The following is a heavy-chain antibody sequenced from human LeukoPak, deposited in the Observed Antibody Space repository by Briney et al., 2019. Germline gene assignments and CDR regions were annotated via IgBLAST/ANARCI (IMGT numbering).Heavy chain of an antibody. J-gene: IGHJ4*02. D-gene: IGHD5-18*01. CDR3: ARSRGYSYGTTFLDY. CDR2: SHHSGTT. Sequence: TLSLTCTVSGGSIKSGGYYWTWIRQPPGKGLEWIGCSHHSGTTDYNPSLNSRVTISVDRSKNQFSLQLSSVRTADTAVYYCARSRGYSYGTTFLDYWGQGTLVTVSS. V-gene: IGHV4-30-2*01. CDR1: GGSIKSGGYY.